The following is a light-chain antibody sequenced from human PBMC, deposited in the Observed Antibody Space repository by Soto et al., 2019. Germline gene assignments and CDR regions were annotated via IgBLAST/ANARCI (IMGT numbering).Light chain of an antibody. V-gene: IGKV3-20*01. CDR1: QRVTSSY. CDR3: LHFGSAPPHS. J-gene: IGKJ2*03. Sequence: EVVLTQSPGTLSLSPGERASLSCRASQRVTSSYLAWYQQKPGQAPKVLIYGASTRATGIPDRFSGRGSGTDFPLTISRMEHEDFAVYYCLHFGSAPPHSFGQGTKLEIK. CDR2: GAS.